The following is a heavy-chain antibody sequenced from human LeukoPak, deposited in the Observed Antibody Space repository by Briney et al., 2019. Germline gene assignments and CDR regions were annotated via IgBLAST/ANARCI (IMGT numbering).Heavy chain of an antibody. D-gene: IGHD3-22*01. CDR2: INPSGGST. CDR3: ARSLNYDSSGYYYFDY. CDR1: GYTFTSYY. Sequence: GASVKVSCKASGYTFTSYYMHWVRQAPGQGLEWMGIINPSGGSTSYAQKFQGRVTMTRDTSTSTVYMELSSLRSEDTAVYYCARSLNYDSSGYYYFDYWGQGTLVTVSS. V-gene: IGHV1-46*01. J-gene: IGHJ4*02.